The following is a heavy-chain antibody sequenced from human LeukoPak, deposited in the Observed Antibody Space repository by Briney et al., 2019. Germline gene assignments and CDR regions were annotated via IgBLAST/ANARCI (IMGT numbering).Heavy chain of an antibody. CDR3: ARVDGY. CDR2: IYYSGST. CDR1: SGSISSHY. Sequence: SETLSLTCTVSSGSISSHYWSWIRQPPGKGLEWIGYIYYSGSTNYNPSLKSRVTISVDTSKNQFSLKLSSVTAADTAVYYCARVDGYWGQGTLVTVSS. D-gene: IGHD3-9*01. V-gene: IGHV4-59*11. J-gene: IGHJ4*02.